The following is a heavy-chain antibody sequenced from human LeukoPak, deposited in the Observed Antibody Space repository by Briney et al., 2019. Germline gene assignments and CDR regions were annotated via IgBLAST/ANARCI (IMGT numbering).Heavy chain of an antibody. D-gene: IGHD2-15*01. CDR1: GFTFSSYS. J-gene: IGHJ3*02. V-gene: IGHV3-21*01. CDR3: ARDLSPSDGWPPDAFDI. CDR2: ISCSSSYI. Sequence: AGGSLRLSCAASGFTFSSYSMSWVRQAPGKGLEWVWSISCSSSYIYYADSVKGRFTISRDNAKHLLYLQMHSVSAEDTAVYYCARDLSPSDGWPPDAFDIWGQGTMVTVLS.